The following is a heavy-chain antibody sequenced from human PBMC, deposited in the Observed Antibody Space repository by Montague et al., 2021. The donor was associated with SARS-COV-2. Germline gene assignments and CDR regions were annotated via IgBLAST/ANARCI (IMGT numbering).Heavy chain of an antibody. CDR1: GGSVSSRSYY. V-gene: IGHV4-39*01. Sequence: SETLSLTCTVSGGSVSSRSYYWGWIRQPPGKGLEWIGTIFYTGNTYYNPSLKSRITISIDRSKNQLSLKLTSVTAADTSLYYCARHPGSPKDAFDIWGQGTMVTVSS. CDR3: ARHPGSPKDAFDI. J-gene: IGHJ3*02. CDR2: IFYTGNT.